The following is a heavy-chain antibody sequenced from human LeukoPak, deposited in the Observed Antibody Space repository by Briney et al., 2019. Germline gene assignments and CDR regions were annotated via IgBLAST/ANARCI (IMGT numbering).Heavy chain of an antibody. D-gene: IGHD2-2*01. CDR2: INHSGST. Sequence: SETLSLTCAVYGASFSGYYWSRIRQPPGKGLEWIGEINHSGSTNYNPSLKSRVTISVDTSKNQFSLKLSSVTAADTAVYYCARVPIVVVPAAMYVYGMDVWGKGTTVTVSS. J-gene: IGHJ6*04. CDR1: GASFSGYY. CDR3: ARVPIVVVPAAMYVYGMDV. V-gene: IGHV4-34*01.